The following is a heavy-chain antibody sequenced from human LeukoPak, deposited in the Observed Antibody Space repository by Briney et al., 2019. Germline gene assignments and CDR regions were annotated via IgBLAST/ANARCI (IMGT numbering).Heavy chain of an antibody. CDR1: GYTFTGYY. Sequence: ASVKVSCKASGYTFTGYYMHWVRQAPGQGLEWMGWINPNSGGTNYAQKFQGRVTMTRDTSISTAYMELSRLRSDDTAVYYCARAVSGVTTSFEYWGQGTLVTVSS. D-gene: IGHD4-17*01. V-gene: IGHV1-2*02. J-gene: IGHJ4*02. CDR3: ARAVSGVTTSFEY. CDR2: INPNSGGT.